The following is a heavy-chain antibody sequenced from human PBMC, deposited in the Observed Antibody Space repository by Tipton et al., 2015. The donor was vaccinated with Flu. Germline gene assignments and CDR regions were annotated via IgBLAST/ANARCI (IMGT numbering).Heavy chain of an antibody. V-gene: IGHV4-31*11. J-gene: IGHJ3*02. CDR2: IYYRGTT. Sequence: TLSLTCAVSGDSISSGNYYWTWIRQHPGKGLEWIGNIYYRGTTYYNPSLKSRLTISADTSKNHFSLTLTSVTAADTAVYYCARGDGGYYGLGAFDIWGQGTMVNVSS. CDR1: GDSISSGNYY. D-gene: IGHD3-3*01. CDR3: ARGDGGYYGLGAFDI.